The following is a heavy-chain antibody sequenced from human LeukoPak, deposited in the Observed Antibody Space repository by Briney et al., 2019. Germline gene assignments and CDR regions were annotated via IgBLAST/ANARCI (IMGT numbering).Heavy chain of an antibody. CDR2: IYYSGSL. D-gene: IGHD1-26*01. CDR1: GGSMSHYY. Sequence: SETLSLTCTVSGGSMSHYYWSWIRQPPGKGLELIGYIYYSGSLNYNPSLKNRVTISVDTSKNQFSLNLKSVTAADTAVYYCARVGARDTFDIWGQGTMVTVSS. J-gene: IGHJ3*02. V-gene: IGHV4-59*01. CDR3: ARVGARDTFDI.